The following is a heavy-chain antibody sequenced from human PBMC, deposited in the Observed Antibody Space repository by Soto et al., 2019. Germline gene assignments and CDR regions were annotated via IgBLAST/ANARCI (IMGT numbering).Heavy chain of an antibody. D-gene: IGHD1-1*01. CDR3: ATWHEREHAYDV. Sequence: PGGSLRLSCAATGFTFSVYAMTWVRQAPGKGLEWVSAVTANGGSTYSADSVKGRFTISRDNSKNTLFLQMNSLRPDDTAVYYCATWHEREHAYDVWGQGTTVTVSS. CDR1: GFTFSVYA. V-gene: IGHV3-23*01. CDR2: VTANGGST. J-gene: IGHJ3*01.